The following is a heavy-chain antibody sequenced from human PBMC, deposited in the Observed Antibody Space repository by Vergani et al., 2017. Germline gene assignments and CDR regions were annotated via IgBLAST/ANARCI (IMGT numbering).Heavy chain of an antibody. CDR2: IGTAGVT. V-gene: IGHV3-13*01. CDR1: GFTFSSYD. D-gene: IGHD3-3*01. CDR3: ARGNDFWSGLSDYGMDV. Sequence: EVQLVESGGGLVQPGGSLRLSCAASGFTFSSYDMHWFRQATGKGLEWVSAIGTAGVTYYPGSVKGRFTISRENAKNPLYLKMNSLRAGDTAVYYCARGNDFWSGLSDYGMDVWGQGTTVTVSS. J-gene: IGHJ6*02.